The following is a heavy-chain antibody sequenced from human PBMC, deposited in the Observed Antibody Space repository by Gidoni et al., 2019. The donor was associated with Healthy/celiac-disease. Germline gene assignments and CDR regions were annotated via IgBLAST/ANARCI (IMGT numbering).Heavy chain of an antibody. J-gene: IGHJ6*02. D-gene: IGHD2-2*02. V-gene: IGHV1-3*01. Sequence: QVQPVQSGAEVKKPGASVKVSCKASGYTFTSYAMHWVRQAPGQRLEWMGWINAGNGKTKYSQKFQGRVTITRDTSASTAYMELSSLRSEDTAVYYCARNIVVVPAAIQYYYYYYGMDVWGQGTTVTVSS. CDR1: GYTFTSYA. CDR3: ARNIVVVPAAIQYYYYYYGMDV. CDR2: INAGNGKT.